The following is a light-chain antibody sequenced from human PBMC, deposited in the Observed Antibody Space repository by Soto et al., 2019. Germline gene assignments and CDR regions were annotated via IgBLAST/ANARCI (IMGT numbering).Light chain of an antibody. CDR1: QSVSSY. CDR2: DAS. CDR3: QQRRT. V-gene: IGKV3-11*01. Sequence: EIGMTQSPATLSLSPGERATLSCRASQSVSSYLAWYQQKPGQAPRLLIYDASNRATGIPARFSGSGSGTDFTLTISSLEPEDFAVYYCQQRRTFGQGTKVYI. J-gene: IGKJ1*01.